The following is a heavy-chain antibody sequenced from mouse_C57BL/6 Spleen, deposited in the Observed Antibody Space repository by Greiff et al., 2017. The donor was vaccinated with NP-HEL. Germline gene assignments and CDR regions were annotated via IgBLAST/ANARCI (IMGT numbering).Heavy chain of an antibody. CDR3: AIEDYYGSSLFAY. D-gene: IGHD1-1*01. Sequence: QVQLQQSGPELVKPGASVKISCKASGYAFSSSWMNWVKQRPGKGLEWIGRIYPGDGDTNYNGKFKGKATLTADKSSSTAYMQLSSLTSEDSAVYFCAIEDYYGSSLFAYWGQGTLVTVSA. J-gene: IGHJ3*01. CDR2: IYPGDGDT. V-gene: IGHV1-82*01. CDR1: GYAFSSSW.